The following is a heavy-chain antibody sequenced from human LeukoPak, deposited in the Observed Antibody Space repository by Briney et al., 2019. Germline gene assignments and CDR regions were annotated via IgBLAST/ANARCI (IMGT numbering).Heavy chain of an antibody. CDR2: IKQDGSEK. V-gene: IGHV3-7*03. CDR1: GFTFSSYW. D-gene: IGHD2-2*01. J-gene: IGHJ4*02. Sequence: PGGSLRLSCAASGFTFSSYWMSWVRQAPGKGLEWVANIKQDGSEKYYVDSVKGRFTISRDNSKNTLYLQMNSLRAEDTAVYYCAKGGYCSSTNCPFDYWGQGTLVTVSS. CDR3: AKGGYCSSTNCPFDY.